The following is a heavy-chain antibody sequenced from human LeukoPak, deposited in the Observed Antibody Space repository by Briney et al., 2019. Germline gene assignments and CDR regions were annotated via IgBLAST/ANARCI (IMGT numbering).Heavy chain of an antibody. J-gene: IGHJ4*02. CDR2: INHSGST. V-gene: IGHV4-34*01. D-gene: IGHD2-21*01. CDR1: GGSFSGYY. CDR3: ARRAIWHVYFDY. Sequence: SETLSLTCAVYGGSFSGYYWSWIRQPPGKGLEWIGEINHSGSTNYNPSLKSRVTISVDTSKNQFSLKLSSVTAADTAVYYCARRAIWHVYFDYWGQGTLVTVSS.